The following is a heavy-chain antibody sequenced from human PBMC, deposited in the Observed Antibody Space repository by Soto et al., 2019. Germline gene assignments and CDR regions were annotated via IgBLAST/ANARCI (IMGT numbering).Heavy chain of an antibody. D-gene: IGHD1-1*01. J-gene: IGHJ5*02. CDR3: ASHGRLATTGWFDP. CDR1: GDSISDHS. Sequence: QVQLQESGPGLVKPSETLSLTCTVSGDSISDHSWSWIRQPPGKGLEWIGYIYYNADTNYNPSLRSRVTISVDTSKNQLSLRLSSVTAADTALYYCASHGRLATTGWFDPWGQGTLVTVSS. V-gene: IGHV4-59*08. CDR2: IYYNADT.